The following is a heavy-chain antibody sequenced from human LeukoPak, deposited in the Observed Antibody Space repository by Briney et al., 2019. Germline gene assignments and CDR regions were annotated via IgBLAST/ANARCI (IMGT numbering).Heavy chain of an antibody. CDR2: IYSGGST. J-gene: IGHJ5*02. CDR1: GFVVNYNY. D-gene: IGHD1-26*01. V-gene: IGHV3-66*01. Sequence: GGSMRLSCAASGFVVNYNYMSWVRQAPGRGLEWVSVIYSGGSTYYADSVKGRFTISRDNSKNTVYLQMNSLRVEDTAVYYCARVKVGITYWFDPWGQGTLVTVSS. CDR3: ARVKVGITYWFDP.